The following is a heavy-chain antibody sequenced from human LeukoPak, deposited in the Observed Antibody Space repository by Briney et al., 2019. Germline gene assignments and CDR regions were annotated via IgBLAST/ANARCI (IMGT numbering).Heavy chain of an antibody. J-gene: IGHJ4*02. CDR2: INPNSGGT. D-gene: IGHD3-10*01. Sequence: ASVKVSCKASGYTFTGYYMHWVRQAPGQGLEWMGWINPNSGGTNYAQKFQGRVTMTRDTSISTAYMEPSRLRSDDTAVYYCARSKGSGIWGFDYWGQGTLVTVSS. V-gene: IGHV1-2*02. CDR1: GYTFTGYY. CDR3: ARSKGSGIWGFDY.